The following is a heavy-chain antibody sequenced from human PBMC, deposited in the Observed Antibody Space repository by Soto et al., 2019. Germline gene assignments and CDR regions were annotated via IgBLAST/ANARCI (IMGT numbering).Heavy chain of an antibody. Sequence: GESLKISCEASGYSFTTYWISWVRQMPGKGLEWMGAIDPRDSYTKYSPSFQGHVTISVDKSISTAYLQWNSLKASDTAIYYCAREKSDLELFNWLDPWGQGXLVTV. CDR3: AREKSDLELFNWLDP. J-gene: IGHJ5*02. CDR2: IDPRDSYT. D-gene: IGHD1-7*01. CDR1: GYSFTTYW. V-gene: IGHV5-10-1*01.